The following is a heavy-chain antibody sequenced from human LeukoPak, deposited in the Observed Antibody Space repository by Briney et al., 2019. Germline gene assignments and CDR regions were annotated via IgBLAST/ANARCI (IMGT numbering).Heavy chain of an antibody. CDR1: GYTFTNYP. V-gene: IGHV7-4-1*02. D-gene: IGHD3-22*01. CDR3: ARGAKDSSGYSPTYAFDI. CDR2: INPNTANP. Sequence: ASVKVSCKASGYTFTNYPIIWVRQAPGQGLEWMGWINPNTANPTYAQDFTGRFVFSLDTSVNTAYLQISSLKAEDTAVYYCARGAKDSSGYSPTYAFDIWGQGTMVTVSS. J-gene: IGHJ3*02.